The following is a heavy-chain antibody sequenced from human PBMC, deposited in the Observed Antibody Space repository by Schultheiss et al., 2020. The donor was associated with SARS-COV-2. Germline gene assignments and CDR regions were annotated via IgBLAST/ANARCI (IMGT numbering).Heavy chain of an antibody. V-gene: IGHV1-18*01. J-gene: IGHJ6*02. D-gene: IGHD5-18*01. CDR1: GYTFTSYG. CDR3: ASSGMDTAMVSNYYYYYGMDV. CDR2: ISAYNGNT. Sequence: ASVKVSCKASGYTFTSYGISWVRQAPGQGLEWMGWISAYNGNTNYAQKFQGRVTITADESTSTAYMELSSLRSEDTAVYYCASSGMDTAMVSNYYYYYGMDVWGQGTTVTVSS.